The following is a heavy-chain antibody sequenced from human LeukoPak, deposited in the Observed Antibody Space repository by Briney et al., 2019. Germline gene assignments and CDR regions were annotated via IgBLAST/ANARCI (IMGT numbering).Heavy chain of an antibody. V-gene: IGHV3-20*04. CDR1: GFTFDDYG. D-gene: IGHD3-22*01. CDR2: VNWSGVST. J-gene: IGHJ6*03. Sequence: GGSLRLSCAASGFTFDDYGMSWVRHTPGKGLEWVSGVNWSGVSTGYADSVKGRFTISRDNGKNSLYLQMNSLRAEDTALYYCVKAVVIDHYYFYMDVWGKGTTVTISS. CDR3: VKAVVIDHYYFYMDV.